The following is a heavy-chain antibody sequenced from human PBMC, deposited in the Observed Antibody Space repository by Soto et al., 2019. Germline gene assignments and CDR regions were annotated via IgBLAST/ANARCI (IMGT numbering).Heavy chain of an antibody. CDR3: AKCTVYDFWSGYQDY. J-gene: IGHJ4*02. CDR1: GFTFSNYG. CDR2: LSGSGDAT. Sequence: GGSLRLSCAASGFTFSNYGMNWVRQTPGKGLEWVSGLSGSGDATHNADSVKGRFTISRDNSKNTVYLHMNSLRTEDTAVYYCAKCTVYDFWSGYQDYWGQGVQVTVSS. V-gene: IGHV3-23*01. D-gene: IGHD3-3*01.